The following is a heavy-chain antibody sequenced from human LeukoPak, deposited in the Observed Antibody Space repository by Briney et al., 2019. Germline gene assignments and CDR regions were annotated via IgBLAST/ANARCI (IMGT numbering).Heavy chain of an antibody. J-gene: IGHJ6*02. CDR3: ARVKMAATSRYYYYYGMDV. Sequence: SQTLSLTCTVSGGSISSGDIYWSWIRQPPGKGLEGIGYIYYSGSTYYNPSLKSRVTIPVDTSKNQFSLKLSSVTAADTAVHYCARVKMAATSRYYYYYGMDVWGQGTTVTVSS. CDR2: IYYSGST. D-gene: IGHD2-15*01. V-gene: IGHV4-30-4*01. CDR1: GGSISSGDIY.